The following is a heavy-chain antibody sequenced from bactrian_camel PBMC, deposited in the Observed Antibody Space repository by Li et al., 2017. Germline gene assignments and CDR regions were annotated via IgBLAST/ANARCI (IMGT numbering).Heavy chain of an antibody. D-gene: IGHD6*01. CDR1: VASGYTYNSYS. V-gene: IGHV3S6*01. Sequence: HVQLVESGGGSVQAGGSLRLSCVASVASGYTYNSYSMAWFRQAPGKGFEWVSHINSRGIKRHYRDSVKGRFTISRNNDESTLHLDMNYLSPEDTAVYYCASGITVVADRVVQDFGYWGQGTQVTVS. CDR2: INSRGIKR. CDR3: ASGITVVADRVVQDFGY. J-gene: IGHJ6*01.